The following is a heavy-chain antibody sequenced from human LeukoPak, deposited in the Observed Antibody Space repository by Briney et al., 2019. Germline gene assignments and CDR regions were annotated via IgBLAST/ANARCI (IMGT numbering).Heavy chain of an antibody. V-gene: IGHV4-59*01. Sequence: SETLSLTCTVSGGSINSYYWSWIRQPPGKGLEWIGYIYYSGSTNYNPSLKSRVTISVDTSKNQFSLKLSSVTAADTAVYYCASTLIAVAGNWFDPWGQGTLVTVSS. J-gene: IGHJ5*02. CDR3: ASTLIAVAGNWFDP. CDR1: GGSINSYY. D-gene: IGHD6-19*01. CDR2: IYYSGST.